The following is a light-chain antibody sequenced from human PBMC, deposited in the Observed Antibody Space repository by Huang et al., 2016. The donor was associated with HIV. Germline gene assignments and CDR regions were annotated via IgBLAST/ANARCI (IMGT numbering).Light chain of an antibody. V-gene: IGKV3-15*01. J-gene: IGKJ2*01. CDR1: QSVSSS. CDR3: QQYSNMNT. Sequence: EIEMTQSPATLSVSPGERVTLYCRARQSVSSSLAWFQHKPGQAPRLVIYGASTRATDIPARVSGSGSGTEFTLSINSLQSEDFAVYYCQQYSNMNTFGQGTRLEMK. CDR2: GAS.